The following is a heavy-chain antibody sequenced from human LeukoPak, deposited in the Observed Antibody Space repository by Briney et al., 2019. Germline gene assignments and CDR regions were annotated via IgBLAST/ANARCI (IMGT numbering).Heavy chain of an antibody. CDR2: IKHDGSQE. V-gene: IGHV3-7*01. CDR1: RFTLSTYW. CDR3: ARGVPYDSWSGPHYSDY. Sequence: GGSLGLSCAASRFTLSTYWMSWVRQAPGKGLEWVAHIKHDGSQEYYVDSVKGRFTISRDSAKNSLYLQMNSLRAEDTAVYYCARGVPYDSWSGPHYSDYWGQGTLVTVSS. J-gene: IGHJ4*02. D-gene: IGHD3-3*01.